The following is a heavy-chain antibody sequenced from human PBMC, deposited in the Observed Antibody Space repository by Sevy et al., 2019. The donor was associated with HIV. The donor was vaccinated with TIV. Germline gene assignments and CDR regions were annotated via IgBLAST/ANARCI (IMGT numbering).Heavy chain of an antibody. CDR3: TRVEGAADWGMDV. CDR1: GFTFDDYT. D-gene: IGHD1-26*01. CDR2: IRSKAYGGTT. Sequence: GGSLRLSCRASGFTFDDYTMSWVRQAPGKGLEWVAFIRSKAYGGTTEYAASVKGRFTISRDESKSIAYLQMNSLKTEDTVVYYCTRVEGAADWGMDVWGQGTTVTVSS. V-gene: IGHV3-49*04. J-gene: IGHJ6*02.